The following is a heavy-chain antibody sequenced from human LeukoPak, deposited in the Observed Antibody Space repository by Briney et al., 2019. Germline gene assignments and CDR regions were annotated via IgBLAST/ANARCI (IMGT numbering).Heavy chain of an antibody. CDR1: VYTYSNYG. Sequence: ASVTVSCMSSVYTYSNYGITWVRQAPGKGLEWMGWISAYNGNTQYLHKFQGRVTMTTDTSRSTAYMELRSLIFDDTAVYYCARGGGWDIVVVVVASPPDLDVWGQGTTVTVSS. D-gene: IGHD2-15*01. J-gene: IGHJ6*02. V-gene: IGHV1-18*01. CDR3: ARGGGWDIVVVVVASPPDLDV. CDR2: ISAYNGNT.